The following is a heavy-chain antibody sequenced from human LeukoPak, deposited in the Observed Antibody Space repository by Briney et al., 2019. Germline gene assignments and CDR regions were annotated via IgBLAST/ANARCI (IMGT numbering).Heavy chain of an antibody. CDR3: ARRYGDYRAGDLDY. CDR1: GYTFTSYD. D-gene: IGHD4-17*01. Sequence: ASVKVSCKASGYTFTSYDINWVRQATGQGLEWMGWISVYNGNTNYAQKLQGRVTMTTDTSTSTAYMELRSLRSDDTAVYYCARRYGDYRAGDLDYWGQGTLVTVSS. V-gene: IGHV1-18*01. CDR2: ISVYNGNT. J-gene: IGHJ4*02.